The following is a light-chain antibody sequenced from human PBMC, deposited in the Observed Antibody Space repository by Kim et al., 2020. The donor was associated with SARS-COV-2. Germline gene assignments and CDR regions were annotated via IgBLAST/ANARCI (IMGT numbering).Light chain of an antibody. CDR1: SSDVGGYNY. Sequence: QSALTQPPSASGSPGQSVTISCTGTSSDVGGYNYVSWYQQHPGKTPRLMIYEVSKRPSGVPDRFSGSNSGNTASLTVSGLQAEDEADYYCSSYAGSNIWVFGGGTQLTVL. CDR3: SSYAGSNIWV. CDR2: EVS. V-gene: IGLV2-8*01. J-gene: IGLJ3*02.